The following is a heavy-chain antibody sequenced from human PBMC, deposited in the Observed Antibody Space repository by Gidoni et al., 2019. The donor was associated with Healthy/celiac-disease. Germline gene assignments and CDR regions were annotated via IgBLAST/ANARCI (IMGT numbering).Heavy chain of an antibody. CDR3: AKDMAVAFTGANAFDI. Sequence: EVQLVEYGGGLVEPGRSMGIPCAASGITFADYAMQGVRHAPGKGPDWVSGISWNSGGMGFAESVRGRFTISRDNAKNSLYLQMNRLRAEETALYYCAKDMAVAFTGANAFDIWGQGTMSPSLQ. CDR2: ISWNSGGM. D-gene: IGHD1-26*01. V-gene: IGHV3-9*01. CDR1: GITFADYA. J-gene: IGHJ3*02.